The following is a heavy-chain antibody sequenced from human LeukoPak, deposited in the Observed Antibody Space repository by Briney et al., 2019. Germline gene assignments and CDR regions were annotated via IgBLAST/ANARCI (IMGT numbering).Heavy chain of an antibody. CDR1: GGSISSYY. CDR2: IYYSGST. CDR3: ARGPTIFGVASFDY. J-gene: IGHJ4*02. Sequence: SETLSLTCTVSGGSISSYYWSWIRQPPGKGLEWIGYIYYSGSTNYNPSLKSRVTISVDTSKNQFSLKLSSVTAADTAVYYCARGPTIFGVASFDYWGQGTLVTVSS. V-gene: IGHV4-59*12. D-gene: IGHD3-3*01.